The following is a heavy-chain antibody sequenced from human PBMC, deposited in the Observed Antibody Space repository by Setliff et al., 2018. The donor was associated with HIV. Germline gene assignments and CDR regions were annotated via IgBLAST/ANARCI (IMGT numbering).Heavy chain of an antibody. J-gene: IGHJ4*02. Sequence: SVKVSCKASGGTFSGYALTWVRQAPGQGFEWMGGIIPIFGTANYAQKFQGRLTITADASTRTAYMELSSLRSEDTAVYYCARGIDGSYLKFFDNWGQGTLVTVSS. V-gene: IGHV1-69*13. CDR2: IIPIFGTA. CDR3: ARGIDGSYLKFFDN. CDR1: GGTFSGYA. D-gene: IGHD1-26*01.